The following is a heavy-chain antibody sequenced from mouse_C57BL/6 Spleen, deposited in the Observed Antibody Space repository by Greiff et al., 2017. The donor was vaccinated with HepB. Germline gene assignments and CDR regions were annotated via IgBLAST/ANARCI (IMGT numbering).Heavy chain of an antibody. V-gene: IGHV1-82*01. J-gene: IGHJ4*01. CDR3: ARRGQLRRDAMDY. Sequence: VQLQQSGPELVKPGASVKISCKASGYAFSSSWMNWVKQRPGKGLERIGRIYLGDGDTNYNGKFKGKATLTADISSSTAYMQRSSLTSEDSAVYFCARRGQLRRDAMDYWGQGTSVTVSS. CDR1: GYAFSSSW. D-gene: IGHD3-2*02. CDR2: IYLGDGDT.